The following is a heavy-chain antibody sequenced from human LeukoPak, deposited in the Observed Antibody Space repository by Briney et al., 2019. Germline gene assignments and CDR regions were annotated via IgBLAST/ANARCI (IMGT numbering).Heavy chain of an antibody. Sequence: ASVKVSCKASGYNFDKFRIPWVRQAPGQGLDWMGWINTHNGNTKYAQQYQGRVTMTTDTSTSTVYMQLRSLSYDATAVYFCARDTPQHLKRYDYWGKGTTVTVSS. CDR2: INTHNGNT. CDR1: GYNFDKFR. D-gene: IGHD6-13*01. CDR3: ARDTPQHLKRYDY. J-gene: IGHJ4*02. V-gene: IGHV1-18*01.